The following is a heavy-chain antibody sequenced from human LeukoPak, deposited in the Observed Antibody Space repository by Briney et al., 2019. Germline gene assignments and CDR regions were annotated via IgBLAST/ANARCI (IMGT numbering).Heavy chain of an antibody. D-gene: IGHD2-2*01. J-gene: IGHJ4*02. CDR1: GCTFSSYW. CDR3: ANAFD. V-gene: IGHV3-7*01. CDR2: IKQDGSEK. Sequence: GSLRLSCAASGCTFSSYWMSWVRQAPGKGLEWVANIKQDGSEKYYVDSVKGRFTISRDNAKNSLYLQMNSLRAEDTAVYYCANAFDWGQGTLVTVSS.